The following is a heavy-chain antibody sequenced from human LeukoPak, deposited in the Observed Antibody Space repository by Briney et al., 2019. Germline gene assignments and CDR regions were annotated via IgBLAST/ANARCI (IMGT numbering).Heavy chain of an antibody. CDR2: IYTSGST. D-gene: IGHD3-3*01. V-gene: IGHV4-4*07. J-gene: IGHJ5*02. CDR1: GGSISSYY. CDR3: ARTHYDFWSGSLAWFDP. Sequence: KSSETLSLTCTVSGGSISSYYWSWIRQPAGKGLEWIGRIYTSGSTYYNPSLKSRVTISVDTSKNQFSLKLSSVTAADTAVYCCARTHYDFWSGSLAWFDPWGQGTLVTVSS.